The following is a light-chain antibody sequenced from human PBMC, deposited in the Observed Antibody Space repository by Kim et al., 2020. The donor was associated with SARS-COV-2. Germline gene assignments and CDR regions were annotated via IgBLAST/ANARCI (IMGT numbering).Light chain of an antibody. J-gene: IGLJ3*02. CDR2: VNGDCSH. Sequence: ASVKLICTLSTGHSTYTSTWHQQPPQKVPLYLMKVNGDCSHSKGDWSPARFSGSTSGAEYYLIISSLQSDDEADYYCQTWRTAIMVFGGGTQLTVL. CDR3: QTWRTAIMV. CDR1: TGHSTYT. V-gene: IGLV4-69*02.